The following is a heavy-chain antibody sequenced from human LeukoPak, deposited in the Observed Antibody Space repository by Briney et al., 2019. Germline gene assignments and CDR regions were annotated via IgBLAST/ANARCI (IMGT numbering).Heavy chain of an antibody. Sequence: ASVKVSCKASGGTFSSYAISWVRQAPGQGLEWMGGIIPIFGTANYAQKLQGRVTITADKSTSTAYMELSSLRSEDTAVYYCARDPLRYYYDSSGPGFDYWGQGTLVTVSS. V-gene: IGHV1-69*06. D-gene: IGHD3-22*01. CDR1: GGTFSSYA. J-gene: IGHJ4*02. CDR2: IIPIFGTA. CDR3: ARDPLRYYYDSSGPGFDY.